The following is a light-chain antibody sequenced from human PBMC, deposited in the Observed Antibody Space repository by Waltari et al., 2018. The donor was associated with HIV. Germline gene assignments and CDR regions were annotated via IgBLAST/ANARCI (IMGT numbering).Light chain of an antibody. V-gene: IGLV4-69*01. CDR2: LNRYGSH. CDR1: SEHSSYA. CDR3: QTWATGIWV. J-gene: IGLJ3*02. Sequence: QLALTQSPSASAYLGASVKLTCTLSSEHSSYAIPWHQQQPEKGPRFLMNLNRYGSHSKGDGIPDRFSGSSSGAERYLTISSLQSEDEADYYCQTWATGIWVFGGGTKLTVL.